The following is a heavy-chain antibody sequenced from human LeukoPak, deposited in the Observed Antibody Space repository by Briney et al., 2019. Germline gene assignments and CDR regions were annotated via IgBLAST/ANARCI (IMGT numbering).Heavy chain of an antibody. Sequence: GGSLRLSCAASGFTFKNYAMNWVRQSPGQGLGWVSTISGDAVTSWYADSVKGRFTVSRDNSKNTLYLQMNSLRAEDTAVYYCAAWVYPKRYYYGSGSYPSWGQGTLVTVSS. CDR2: ISGDAVTS. CDR3: AAWVYPKRYYYGSGSYPS. V-gene: IGHV3-23*01. J-gene: IGHJ4*02. D-gene: IGHD3-10*01. CDR1: GFTFKNYA.